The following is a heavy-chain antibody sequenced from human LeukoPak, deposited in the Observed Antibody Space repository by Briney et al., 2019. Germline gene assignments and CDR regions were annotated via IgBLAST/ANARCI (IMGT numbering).Heavy chain of an antibody. J-gene: IGHJ4*02. CDR1: GGSISGSSYY. D-gene: IGHD6-13*01. CDR2: IYYSGST. CDR3: ASKDSSWYYFDS. V-gene: IGHV4-39*01. Sequence: SETLSLTCNVSGGSISGSSYYWAWIRQPPGKALEWIGSIYYSGSTYYNPSLKSRLTISVDTSKNQFSLKLNSVTAADTAVYYCASKDSSWYYFDSWGQGSLVTVSS.